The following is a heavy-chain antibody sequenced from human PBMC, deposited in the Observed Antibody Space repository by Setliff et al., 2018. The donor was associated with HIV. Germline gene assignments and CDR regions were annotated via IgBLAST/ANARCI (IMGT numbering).Heavy chain of an antibody. D-gene: IGHD3-3*01. CDR3: ARGFYDFFYNYYMDV. CDR1: GYTFTNYD. V-gene: IGHV1-8*02. CDR2: MNPNSGRA. Sequence: GASVKVSCKASGYTFTNYDINWVRQSPGQGLEWLGWMNPNSGRAGSAQMFQGRLTMTRDTSTSTAYMELSSLTSDDAAVYYCARGFYDFFYNYYMDVWGKGTTVTVSS. J-gene: IGHJ6*03.